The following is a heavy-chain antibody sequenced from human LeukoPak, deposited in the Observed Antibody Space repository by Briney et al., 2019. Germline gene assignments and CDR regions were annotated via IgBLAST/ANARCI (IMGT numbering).Heavy chain of an antibody. D-gene: IGHD3-16*02. CDR1: GITLSNYG. CDR3: AKRGVVVRVFLVGFHKEAYYFDP. V-gene: IGHV3-23*01. J-gene: IGHJ4*02. CDR2: LSGSAGGT. Sequence: GGSLRLSCGVSGITLSNYGMSWVRQAPGKGLEWVAGLSGSAGGTNYADSVKGRFTISRDNSKNTLFLQMDRLRAEDTAVCFCAKRGVVVRVFLVGFHKEAYYFDPWGQGAQVTVSS.